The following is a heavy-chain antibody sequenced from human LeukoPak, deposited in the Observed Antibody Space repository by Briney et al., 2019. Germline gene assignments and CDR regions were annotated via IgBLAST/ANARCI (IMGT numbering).Heavy chain of an antibody. Sequence: SVKASCKASGGTFRSYTISWVRQASGQGLEWMGRIIPILGIANYAQKFQGRVTITADKSTSTAYMELSSLRSEDTAVYYCARDYDTVTPLFDYWGQGTLVTVSS. V-gene: IGHV1-69*04. CDR1: GGTFRSYT. CDR2: IIPILGIA. J-gene: IGHJ4*02. D-gene: IGHD4-17*01. CDR3: ARDYDTVTPLFDY.